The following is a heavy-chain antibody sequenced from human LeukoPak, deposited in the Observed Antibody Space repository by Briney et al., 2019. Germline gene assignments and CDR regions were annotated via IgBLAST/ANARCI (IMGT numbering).Heavy chain of an antibody. V-gene: IGHV3-21*01. CDR1: GFTFSSYS. Sequence: GGSLRLSCAASGFTFSSYSMNWVRQAPGKGLEWVSSISSSSSYIYYADSVKGRFTISRNNSKNSLYLQMSSLRAEDTAVYYCARDPYSSGWYYFDHWGQGTLVTVSS. J-gene: IGHJ4*02. D-gene: IGHD6-19*01. CDR2: ISSSSSYI. CDR3: ARDPYSSGWYYFDH.